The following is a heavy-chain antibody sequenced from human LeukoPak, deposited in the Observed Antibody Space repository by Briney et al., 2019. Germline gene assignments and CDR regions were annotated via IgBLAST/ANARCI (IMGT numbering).Heavy chain of an antibody. D-gene: IGHD3-10*01. J-gene: IGHJ6*03. CDR2: INPSGGST. Sequence: GASVKVSCKASGYTFTSYYMHWVRQAPGQGLEWMGIINPSGGSTSYAQKFQGRVTITADKSTSTAYMELSSLRSEDTAVYYCATNYYGSGSYPTPRYYYYMDVWGKGTTVTVSS. V-gene: IGHV1-46*01. CDR3: ATNYYGSGSYPTPRYYYYMDV. CDR1: GYTFTSYY.